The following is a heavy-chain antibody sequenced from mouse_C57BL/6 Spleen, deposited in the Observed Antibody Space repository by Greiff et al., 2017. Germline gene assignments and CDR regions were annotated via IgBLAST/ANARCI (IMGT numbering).Heavy chain of an antibody. CDR3: ASRYCGSSYGGAMDD. CDR2: INPDSSTI. Sequence: EVQLVESGGGLVQPGGSLKLSCAASGIAFSRYWMSWVRRAPGKGLEWIGEINPDSSTINYAPSLKDKFIISRDKAKNTLYLQMSKVISEDTALYYCASRYCGSSYGGAMDDWGQGTSVTVSS. J-gene: IGHJ4*01. V-gene: IGHV4-1*01. CDR1: GIAFSRYW. D-gene: IGHD1-1*01.